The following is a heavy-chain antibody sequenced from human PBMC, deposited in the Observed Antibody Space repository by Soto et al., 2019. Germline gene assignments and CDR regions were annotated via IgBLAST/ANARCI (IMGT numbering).Heavy chain of an antibody. Sequence: GESLKISCKGSGYSFTSYWIGWVHQMPGKGLEWMGIIYPGDSDTRYSPSFQGQVTISADKSISTAYLQWSSLKASDTAMYYCARGWFGDNGRAGFDYWGQGTLVTVSS. CDR2: IYPGDSDT. D-gene: IGHD3-10*01. V-gene: IGHV5-51*07. CDR1: GYSFTSYW. J-gene: IGHJ4*02. CDR3: ARGWFGDNGRAGFDY.